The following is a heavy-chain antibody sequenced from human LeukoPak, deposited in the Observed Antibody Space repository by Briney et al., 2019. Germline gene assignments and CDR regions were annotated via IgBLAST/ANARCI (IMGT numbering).Heavy chain of an antibody. CDR3: AKRGYSGYEPYYYYYMDV. CDR2: ISNGGSNE. CDR1: GFTFSDYA. V-gene: IGHV3-30-3*02. D-gene: IGHD5-12*01. J-gene: IGHJ6*03. Sequence: GGSLRLSCAASGFTFSDYAMNWVRQAPGKGLEWVALISNGGSNEYYTDSVKGRFTISRDNSKNTLYLQVNSLRDEDTAVYFCAKRGYSGYEPYYYYYMDVWGRGTTVTVSS.